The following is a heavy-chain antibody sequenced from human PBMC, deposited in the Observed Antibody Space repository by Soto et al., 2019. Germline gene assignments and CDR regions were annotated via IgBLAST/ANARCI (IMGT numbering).Heavy chain of an antibody. J-gene: IGHJ4*02. CDR3: TLRDDSSRGPIY. CDR2: GE. Sequence: SGPTLVNPTQTLTLTRTVSGFSLSTRGKTLGWIRQPPGEAPEWLALGEQYSPSLQSRLTFTKDTSKNQVVLTMTDMDPVDTATYYCTLRDDSSRGPIYWGQGILVTV. D-gene: IGHD3-22*01. CDR1: GFSLSTRGKT. V-gene: IGHV2-5*01.